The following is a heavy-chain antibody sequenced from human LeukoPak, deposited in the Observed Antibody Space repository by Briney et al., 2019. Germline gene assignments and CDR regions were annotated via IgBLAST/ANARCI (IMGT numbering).Heavy chain of an antibody. J-gene: IGHJ5*02. CDR1: GFTFSSYW. V-gene: IGHV3-7*01. CDR2: IKEDGSEK. Sequence: GGSLRLSCAASGFTFSSYWMSWVRQAPEKGLEWVANIKEDGSEKYYVDSVKGRFTISRDNARNSLYLQMNSLRAEDTAVYYCTYDFFTSWGQGTLVTVSS. CDR3: TYDFFTS. D-gene: IGHD3-3*01.